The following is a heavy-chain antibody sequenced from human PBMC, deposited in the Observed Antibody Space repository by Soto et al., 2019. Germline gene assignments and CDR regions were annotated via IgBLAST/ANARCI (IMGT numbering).Heavy chain of an antibody. CDR2: ISSSGSTI. V-gene: IGHV3-48*03. J-gene: IGHJ6*02. CDR1: GCTFSSYE. CDR3: ARVIRGVSTIFYYYYYGMDV. Sequence: GGSLRLSWAASGCTFSSYEMNWVRQAPGKGLEWVSYISSSGSTIYYADSVKGRFTISIDNAKNSLYLQMNSLRAEDTAVYYCARVIRGVSTIFYYYYYGMDVWGQGTTVTVSS. D-gene: IGHD3-10*01.